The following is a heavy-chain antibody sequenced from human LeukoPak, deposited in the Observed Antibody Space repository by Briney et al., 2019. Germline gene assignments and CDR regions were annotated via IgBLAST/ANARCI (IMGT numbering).Heavy chain of an antibody. CDR3: ANVGSWYPGY. CDR2: ISGTGGST. J-gene: IGHJ4*02. CDR1: GFTFSSYD. V-gene: IGHV3-23*01. Sequence: PGGSLRLSCAASGFTFSSYDMSWVRQAPGKGLEWVSAISGTGGSTNYADSVKGRFTISRDNSKNTLYLQMNSLRAEDTAVYYCANVGSWYPGYWGQGTLVTVSS. D-gene: IGHD6-13*01.